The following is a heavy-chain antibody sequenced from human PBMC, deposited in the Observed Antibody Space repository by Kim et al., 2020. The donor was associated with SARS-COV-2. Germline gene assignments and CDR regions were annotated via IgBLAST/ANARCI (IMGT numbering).Heavy chain of an antibody. CDR1: GFTFTNAW. CDR3: TTDKVRSSGYYYGSF. D-gene: IGHD3-22*01. J-gene: IGHJ4*02. V-gene: IGHV3-15*01. Sequence: GGSLRLSCAASGFTFTNAWMSWVRQVPGKGLEWVGRIKSKTDGGTTDYVAPVKSRFTISRDDSKNTLYLQMNSLKTEDTAVYYCTTDKVRSSGYYYGSFWGQGTLVTVSS. CDR2: IKSKTDGGTT.